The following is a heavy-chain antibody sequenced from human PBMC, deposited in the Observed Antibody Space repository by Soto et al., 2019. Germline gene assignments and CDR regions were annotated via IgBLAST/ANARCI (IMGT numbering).Heavy chain of an antibody. Sequence: QVQLQESGPGLVKPSGTLSLTCAVSGASISTTYWWSWVRQPPGKGLEWIGEIHYSGTTNYNPSLKGRVAIALDKSKNQFSLNLNSVTAADTAMYYCTRALLKSLDYWGQGTLVTVSS. J-gene: IGHJ4*02. D-gene: IGHD3-9*01. CDR1: GASISTTYW. V-gene: IGHV4-4*02. CDR3: TRALLKSLDY. CDR2: IHYSGTT.